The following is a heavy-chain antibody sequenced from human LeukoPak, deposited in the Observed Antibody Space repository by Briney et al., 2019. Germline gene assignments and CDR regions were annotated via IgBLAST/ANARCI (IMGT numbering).Heavy chain of an antibody. CDR1: GGSISSYY. D-gene: IGHD6-6*01. CDR3: AGMYEYSSSSWFDP. Sequence: SETLSLTCAVYGGSISSYYWGWIRQPPGKGLEWIGYIYYSGSTNYNPSLKSRVTISVDTSKNQFSLKLSSVTAADTAVYYCAGMYEYSSSSWFDPWGQGTLVTVSS. J-gene: IGHJ5*02. CDR2: IYYSGST. V-gene: IGHV4-59*01.